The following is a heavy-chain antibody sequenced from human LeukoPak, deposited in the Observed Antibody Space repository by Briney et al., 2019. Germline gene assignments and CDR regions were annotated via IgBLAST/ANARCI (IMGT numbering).Heavy chain of an antibody. CDR1: GFTFSSYA. CDR2: ISYDGSNK. J-gene: IGHJ5*01. V-gene: IGHV3-30-3*01. Sequence: AGGSLRLSCAASGFTFSSYAMHWVRQAPGKGLEWVAVISYDGSNKYYADSVKGRFTISRDNSKNTLYLQMNSLRAGDTAVYYCARDLDTAMVTWFDSWGQGTLVTVSS. D-gene: IGHD5-18*01. CDR3: ARDLDTAMVTWFDS.